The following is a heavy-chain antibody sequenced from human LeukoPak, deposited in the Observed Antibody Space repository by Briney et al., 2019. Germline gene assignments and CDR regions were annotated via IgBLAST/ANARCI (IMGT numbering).Heavy chain of an antibody. CDR1: GYTLTELS. CDR2: FDPEDGET. D-gene: IGHD3-3*02. CDR3: TTARKSTRGPFAF. J-gene: IGHJ4*02. V-gene: IGHV1-24*01. Sequence: ASVKVSCKVSGYTLTELSMHWVRQAPGKGLECMGGFDPEDGETIYAQKFQDRVTMTEDTSTDTAYMELSSLRSEDTAVYYCTTARKSTRGPFAFWGQGTLVTVSS.